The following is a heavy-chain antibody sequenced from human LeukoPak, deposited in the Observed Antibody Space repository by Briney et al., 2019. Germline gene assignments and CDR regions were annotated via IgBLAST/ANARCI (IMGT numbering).Heavy chain of an antibody. V-gene: IGHV5-51*01. CDR2: IYPGDSDT. Sequence: GESLKISCKGSGYSFTSYWIGWVRQMPGKGLEWMGIIYPGDSDTRYSPSFQGQVTISADKSIATAYLQWSSLKASDSAMYYCARPLDDYGATGWLDPWGQGTLVTVSS. J-gene: IGHJ5*02. CDR1: GYSFTSYW. D-gene: IGHD4-17*01. CDR3: ARPLDDYGATGWLDP.